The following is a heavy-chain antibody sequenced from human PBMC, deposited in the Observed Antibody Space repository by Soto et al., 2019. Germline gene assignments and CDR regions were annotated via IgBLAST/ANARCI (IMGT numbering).Heavy chain of an antibody. CDR2: IIPISGTA. D-gene: IGHD3-3*01. J-gene: IGHJ6*02. CDR1: GGTFSSYA. V-gene: IGHV1-69*13. Sequence: SVKVSCKASGGTFSSYAISWVRQAPGQGLEWMGGIIPISGTANYAQKFQGRVTITADESTSTAYMELSSLRSEDTAVYYCASTYARITIFGVVIIQNYGMDVWGQGTTVTVSS. CDR3: ASTYARITIFGVVIIQNYGMDV.